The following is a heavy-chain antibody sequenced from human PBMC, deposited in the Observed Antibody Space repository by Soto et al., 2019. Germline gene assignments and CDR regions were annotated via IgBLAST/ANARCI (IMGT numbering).Heavy chain of an antibody. J-gene: IGHJ4*02. V-gene: IGHV1-18*01. Sequence: ASVKVSCKASGYSFTNYDISWVRQAPGQGLEWMGWISPYNGDTNYAQRLQGRVTMTTDTSTSTAYMELRSLRSDDTAVYYCARYCSSTSCDHYFDYWGQGTLVTVSS. D-gene: IGHD2-2*01. CDR1: GYSFTNYD. CDR2: ISPYNGDT. CDR3: ARYCSSTSCDHYFDY.